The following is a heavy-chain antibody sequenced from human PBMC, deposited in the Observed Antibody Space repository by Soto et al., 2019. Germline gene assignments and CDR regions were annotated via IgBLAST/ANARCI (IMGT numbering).Heavy chain of an antibody. V-gene: IGHV3-7*01. J-gene: IGHJ4*02. Sequence: GGSLRLSCAASGFTFSSYWMSWVRQAPGKGLEWVANIKQDGSEKYYLDSVKGRFTISRDNAKNSLYLQMNSLRAEDTAVYYCARGFVLMVYAIPTPYYFDYWGQGTLVTVSS. CDR2: IKQDGSEK. D-gene: IGHD2-8*01. CDR3: ARGFVLMVYAIPTPYYFDY. CDR1: GFTFSSYW.